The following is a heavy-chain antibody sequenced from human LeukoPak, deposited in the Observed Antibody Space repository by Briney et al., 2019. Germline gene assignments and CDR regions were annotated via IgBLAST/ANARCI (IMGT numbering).Heavy chain of an antibody. V-gene: IGHV1-8*03. CDR1: GYTFTSYD. Sequence: ASVTVSCKASGYTFTSYDINWVRQAPGQGVEWMGWMNLNSGNTDYAQKFQGRVTITRNTSISTAYMQLSRLRSDATAVYYCARRAVGVTIFGVANDAFDIWGQGTMVTVSS. D-gene: IGHD3-3*01. CDR2: MNLNSGNT. CDR3: ARRAVGVTIFGVANDAFDI. J-gene: IGHJ3*02.